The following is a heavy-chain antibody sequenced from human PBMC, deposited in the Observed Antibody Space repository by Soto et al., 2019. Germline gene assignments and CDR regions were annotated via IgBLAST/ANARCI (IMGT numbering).Heavy chain of an antibody. CDR2: IYGGGTT. J-gene: IGHJ4*02. CDR1: GFAVSSKY. D-gene: IGHD6-19*01. CDR3: VQTTGWPGFDF. V-gene: IGHV3-53*01. Sequence: EVQLVESGGGLIQPGGSLRLSCAASGFAVSSKYMTWVRQAPGKGLEWVSVIYGGGTTYYADSVKGRFTISRDTSKNTLYLQMNSLSAGATAVYYCVQTTGWPGFDFWGQGTLVTVSS.